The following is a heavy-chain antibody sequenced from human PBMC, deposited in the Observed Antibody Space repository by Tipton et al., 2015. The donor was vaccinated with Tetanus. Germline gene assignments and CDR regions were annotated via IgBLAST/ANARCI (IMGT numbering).Heavy chain of an antibody. CDR3: AKRLSNVRMTRGAFDI. V-gene: IGHV3-30*04. Sequence: SLRLSCAASGVAFSSFAMHWVRQAPGKGLEWVAVISYDGSKNNYADSVKGRFTISRDNSKNMLYLQVNSLRAEDTAVYYCAKRLSNVRMTRGAFDIWGQGTMVTVSS. J-gene: IGHJ3*02. D-gene: IGHD2/OR15-2a*01. CDR2: ISYDGSKN. CDR1: GVAFSSFA.